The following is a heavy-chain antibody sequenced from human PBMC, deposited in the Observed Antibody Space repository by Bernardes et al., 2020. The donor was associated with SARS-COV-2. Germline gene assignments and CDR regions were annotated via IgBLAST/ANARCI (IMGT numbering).Heavy chain of an antibody. Sequence: GGSLRLSCAASGFTFSDYYMNWIRQAPGKGLEWVSSISSSGSTIYYTDSVKGRFTISRDNGKNSLYLQMNSLRADDTAVYYCARDSGQRIDYWGQGTLVTVSS. J-gene: IGHJ4*02. V-gene: IGHV3-11*01. D-gene: IGHD3-10*01. CDR3: ARDSGQRIDY. CDR1: GFTFSDYY. CDR2: ISSSGSTI.